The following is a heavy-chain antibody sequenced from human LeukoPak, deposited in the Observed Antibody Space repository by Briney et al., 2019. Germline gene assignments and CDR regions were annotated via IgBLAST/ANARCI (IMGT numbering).Heavy chain of an antibody. CDR3: AKGIAQGYTFGSIEQDY. V-gene: IGHV3-23*01. Sequence: GGSLRLSCAVSGLTFSRYAMSWVRQAPRKGLEWVSAISESGSGTYYADSVKGRFTISRDNSKDTLSLQMNSLRAEDTAVYYCAKGIAQGYTFGSIEQDYWGQGTLVTVSS. CDR2: ISESGSGT. D-gene: IGHD5-18*01. CDR1: GLTFSRYA. J-gene: IGHJ4*02.